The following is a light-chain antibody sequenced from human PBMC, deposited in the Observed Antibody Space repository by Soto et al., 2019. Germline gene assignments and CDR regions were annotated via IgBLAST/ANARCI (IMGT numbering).Light chain of an antibody. Sequence: DIQMTQSPSTLSASVGDRVTITCRASQSISSWLAWYQQKPGKAPKLLIYKASSLESGVPSRFSGIGSGTEFTLTISSLQPDDFATYYFQQYNSYSYTFGQGTKLEIK. CDR3: QQYNSYSYT. V-gene: IGKV1-5*03. CDR2: KAS. J-gene: IGKJ2*01. CDR1: QSISSW.